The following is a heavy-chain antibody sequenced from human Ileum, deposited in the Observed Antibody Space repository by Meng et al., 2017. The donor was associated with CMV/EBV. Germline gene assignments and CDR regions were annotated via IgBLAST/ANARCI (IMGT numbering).Heavy chain of an antibody. CDR1: GGSISFSSYY. CDR2: IYYSGHT. V-gene: IGHV4-39*01. D-gene: IGHD3-22*01. CDR3: ARHIPPTYYDQRWWGASDI. Sequence: SETLSLTCTVSGGSISFSSYYWGWIRQPPGKGLEWIGSIYYSGHTYYNQSLKSRVTILLHTSKNQFSLKMSSVTAADTAVYYCARHIPPTYYDQRWWGASDIWGQGTLVTVSS. J-gene: IGHJ3*02.